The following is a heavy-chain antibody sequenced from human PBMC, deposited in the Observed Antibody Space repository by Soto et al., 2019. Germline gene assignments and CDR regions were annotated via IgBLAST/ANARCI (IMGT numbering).Heavy chain of an antibody. CDR1: EFTFSTYA. Sequence: GGSLRLSCAASEFTFSTYAMSWVRQAPGKGLEWVSAISGSGGSTYYADSVKGRFTISRDTSKNTLYLQMNSLRAEDTALYYCAKSYSSNWYDYFDYWGQGTLVPVSS. D-gene: IGHD6-13*01. J-gene: IGHJ4*02. CDR3: AKSYSSNWYDYFDY. CDR2: ISGSGGST. V-gene: IGHV3-23*01.